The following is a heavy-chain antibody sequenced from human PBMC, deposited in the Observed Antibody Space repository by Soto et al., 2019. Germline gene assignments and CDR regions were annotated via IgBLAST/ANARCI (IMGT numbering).Heavy chain of an antibody. D-gene: IGHD1-26*01. Sequence: ETLKISSQGSGYSFTTYWISWVRQMPGKGLEWMGKIDPADSSTNYSPSFQGHITISVDRSINTAHLQFSSLKAADTAVYYCARLEKWYYNYYGLDVWGQGTMVTVSS. V-gene: IGHV5-10-1*01. J-gene: IGHJ6*02. CDR1: GYSFTTYW. CDR3: ARLEKWYYNYYGLDV. CDR2: IDPADSST.